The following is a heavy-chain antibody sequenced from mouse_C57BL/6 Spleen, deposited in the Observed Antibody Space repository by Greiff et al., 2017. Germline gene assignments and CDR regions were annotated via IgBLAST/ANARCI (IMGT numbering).Heavy chain of an antibody. V-gene: IGHV2-9-1*01. CDR1: GFSLTSYA. CDR2: IWTGGGT. Sequence: VQLQQSGPGLVAPSQSLSITCTVSGFSLTSYAISWVRQPPGKGLEWLGVIWTGGGTNYNSALKSRLSISKDNSKSQVFLKMNSLQTDDTARYYCALANWDGKAWFAYWGQGTLVTVSA. CDR3: ALANWDGKAWFAY. D-gene: IGHD4-1*01. J-gene: IGHJ3*01.